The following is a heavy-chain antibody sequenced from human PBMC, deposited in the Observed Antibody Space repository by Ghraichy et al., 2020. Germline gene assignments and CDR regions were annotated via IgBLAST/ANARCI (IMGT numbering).Heavy chain of an antibody. CDR2: IYPGDSDT. CDR3: ARWYYYGSGKGYFDY. J-gene: IGHJ4*02. V-gene: IGHV5-51*01. D-gene: IGHD3-10*01. CDR1: GYSFTSYW. Sequence: GESLNISCKGSGYSFTSYWIGWVRQMPGKGLEWMGIIYPGDSDTRYSPSFQGQVTISADKSISTAYLQWSSLKASDTAMYYCARWYYYGSGKGYFDYWGQGTLVTVSS.